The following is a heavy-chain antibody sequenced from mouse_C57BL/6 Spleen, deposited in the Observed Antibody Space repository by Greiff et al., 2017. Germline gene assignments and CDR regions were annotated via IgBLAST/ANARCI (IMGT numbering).Heavy chain of an antibody. CDR3: ARYLYDGYHWYIDV. CDR2: ISYSGST. CDR1: GYSITSDY. Sequence: EVKLMESGPGLAKPSQTLSLTCSVTGYSITSDYWNWIRKFPGNKLEYMGYISYSGSTYYNPSLKSRISITRDTSRNQYYLQLNSVTTEDTATYNCARYLYDGYHWYIDVWGTGTTVTVSS. V-gene: IGHV3-8*01. D-gene: IGHD2-3*01. J-gene: IGHJ1*03.